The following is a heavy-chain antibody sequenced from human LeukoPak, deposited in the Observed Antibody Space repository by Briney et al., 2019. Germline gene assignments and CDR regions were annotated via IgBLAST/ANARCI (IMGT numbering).Heavy chain of an antibody. CDR3: ARDGPYSGYYFDY. D-gene: IGHD6-19*01. Sequence: GGSLRLSCAASGFTSSSYWMSWVRQAPGKGLEWVANIKQDGSEKYYVDSVKGRFTISRDNAKNSLYLQMNSLRAEDTAVYYCARDGPYSGYYFDYWGQGTLVTVSS. CDR1: GFTSSSYW. CDR2: IKQDGSEK. V-gene: IGHV3-7*01. J-gene: IGHJ4*02.